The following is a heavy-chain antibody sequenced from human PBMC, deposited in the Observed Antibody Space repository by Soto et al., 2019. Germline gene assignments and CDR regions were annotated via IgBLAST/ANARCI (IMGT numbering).Heavy chain of an antibody. J-gene: IGHJ4*02. CDR3: ARGRDYYGSGSYYLTFFDY. CDR2: ISHSGST. V-gene: IGHV4-34*01. D-gene: IGHD3-10*01. CDR1: GGSFSGYY. Sequence: SETLSLTCAVYGGSFSGYYWSWIRQPPGKGLEWIGEISHSGSTNYNPSLKSRVTISVDTSKNQFSLKLSSVTAADTAVYYCARGRDYYGSGSYYLTFFDYWGQGTLVTVSS.